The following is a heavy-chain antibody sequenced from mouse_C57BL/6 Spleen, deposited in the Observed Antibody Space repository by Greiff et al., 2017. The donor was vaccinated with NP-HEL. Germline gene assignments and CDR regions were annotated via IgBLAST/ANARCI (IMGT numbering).Heavy chain of an antibody. D-gene: IGHD1-1*01. CDR2: ILPGSGST. V-gene: IGHV1-9*01. Sequence: VQLQQSGAELMKPGASVKLSCKATGYTFTGYWIEWVKQRPGHGLEWIGEILPGSGSTNYNEKFKGKATFTADTSSNTAYMQLSSLTTEDSAIYYCARRGLSYDGSRGYFDVWGTGTTVTVSS. CDR3: ARRGLSYDGSRGYFDV. CDR1: GYTFTGYW. J-gene: IGHJ1*03.